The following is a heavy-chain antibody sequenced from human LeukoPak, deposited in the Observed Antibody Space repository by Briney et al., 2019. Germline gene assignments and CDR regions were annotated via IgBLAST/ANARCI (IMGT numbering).Heavy chain of an antibody. Sequence: SVKVSCRASGGTFSSYAISWVRQAPGQGLEWMGGIIPIFGTANYAQKFQGRVTITADESTSTAYMELSSLRSEDTAVYYCASTHSPRYCSSTSCSGSWFDPWGQGTLVTVSS. CDR2: IIPIFGTA. J-gene: IGHJ5*02. V-gene: IGHV1-69*01. CDR3: ASTHSPRYCSSTSCSGSWFDP. D-gene: IGHD2-2*01. CDR1: GGTFSSYA.